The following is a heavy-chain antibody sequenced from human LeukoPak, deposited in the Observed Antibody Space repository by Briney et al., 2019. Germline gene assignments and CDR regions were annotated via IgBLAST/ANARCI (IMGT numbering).Heavy chain of an antibody. V-gene: IGHV3-74*01. Sequence: GGSLRLSCAASGFTFSIYPMHWVRHAPGKGPEWVSRISVDGSTTHYAPSVQGRFTLSRDNAKSTVYLQMNSLRAEDRVVFYWARGASNAFDMWGEGTMVTVSS. CDR1: GFTFSIYP. D-gene: IGHD4/OR15-4a*01. CDR3: ARGASNAFDM. J-gene: IGHJ3*02. CDR2: ISVDGSTT.